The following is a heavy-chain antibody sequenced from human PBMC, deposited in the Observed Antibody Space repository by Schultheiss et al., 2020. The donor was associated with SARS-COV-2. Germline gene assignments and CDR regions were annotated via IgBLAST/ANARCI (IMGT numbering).Heavy chain of an antibody. V-gene: IGHV1-18*04. CDR3: ARVTTGTLGYNWFDP. CDR1: GYTFTSYY. CDR2: ISAYNGNT. J-gene: IGHJ5*02. Sequence: ASVKVSCKASGYTFTSYYMHWVRQAPGQGLEWMGWISAYNGNTNYAQKLQGRVTMTTDTSTSTAYMELRSLRSDDTAVYYCARVTTGTLGYNWFDPWGQGTLVTVS. D-gene: IGHD1-1*01.